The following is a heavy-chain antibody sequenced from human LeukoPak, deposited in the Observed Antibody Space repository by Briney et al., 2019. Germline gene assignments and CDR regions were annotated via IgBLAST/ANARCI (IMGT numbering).Heavy chain of an antibody. Sequence: GGSLRLSCAASGFTFSSYAMNWVRQAPGKGLEWVANIKRDGSEKYYVDSVKGRFTISRDNAKNSLDLQMNSLRVEDTAVYYCARLGPASSGWPESFDYWGQGTLVTVSS. D-gene: IGHD6-19*01. V-gene: IGHV3-7*03. J-gene: IGHJ4*02. CDR1: GFTFSSYA. CDR3: ARLGPASSGWPESFDY. CDR2: IKRDGSEK.